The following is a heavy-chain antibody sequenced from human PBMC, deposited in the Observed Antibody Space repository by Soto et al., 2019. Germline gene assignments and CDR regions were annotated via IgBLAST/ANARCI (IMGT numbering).Heavy chain of an antibody. CDR2: IDGSGTAT. V-gene: IGHV3-11*01. D-gene: IGHD4-4*01. J-gene: IGHJ4*02. CDR1: GFALVDY. CDR3: ARDYRNKGFDH. Sequence: GGSLRLSCTASGFALVDYMSWIRQAPGRGLEWVPYIDGSGTATYYTDSVKGRFTVSRDHAENSLYLQMDSLTAEDTAVYYCARDYRNKGFDHWGLGTLVTVSS.